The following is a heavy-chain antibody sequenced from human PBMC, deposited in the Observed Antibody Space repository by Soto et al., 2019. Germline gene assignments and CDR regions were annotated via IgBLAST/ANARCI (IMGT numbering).Heavy chain of an antibody. D-gene: IGHD5-18*01. CDR3: ARGRRYNYGYEGMDV. J-gene: IGHJ6*02. Sequence: SETLSLTCTVSGGSISSGDYYWSWIRQPPGKGLEWIGYIYNSGSTNYNPSLKSRVTISVDTSKNQFSLKLTSVTAADTAVYYCARGRRYNYGYEGMDVWGQGTTVTVSS. CDR1: GGSISSGDYY. CDR2: IYNSGST. V-gene: IGHV4-61*08.